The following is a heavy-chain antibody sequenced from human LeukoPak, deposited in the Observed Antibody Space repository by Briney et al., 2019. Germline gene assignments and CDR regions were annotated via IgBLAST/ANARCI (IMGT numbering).Heavy chain of an antibody. J-gene: IGHJ6*03. D-gene: IGHD6-13*01. V-gene: IGHV4-59*01. Sequence: PSETLCLTCTVSGVSISSYDWSWVRQPPGKGLEWVGDICYSGSTNYNASLKSRVTISVDTSKNQFSLKLSSVTAADTAVYYCARRSYSSSPPLYYYSYHMDVWGKGTTVTVSS. CDR3: ARRSYSSSPPLYYYSYHMDV. CDR1: GVSISSYD. CDR2: ICYSGST.